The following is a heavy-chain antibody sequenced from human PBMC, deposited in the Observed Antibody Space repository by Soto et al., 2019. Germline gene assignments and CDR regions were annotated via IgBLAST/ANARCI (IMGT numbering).Heavy chain of an antibody. CDR1: GFTFSSYA. CDR3: AKDFLPLHTTPYSADYDYIWGRYRGTSYFDY. J-gene: IGHJ4*02. CDR2: ISGSGGST. D-gene: IGHD3-16*02. Sequence: GGSLRLSCAASGFTFSSYAMSWVRQAPGKGLEWVSAISGSGGSTYYADSVKGRFTISRDNSKNTLYLQMNGLRAEDTAVYYCAKDFLPLHTTPYSADYDYIWGRYRGTSYFDYWGQGTLVTVSS. V-gene: IGHV3-23*01.